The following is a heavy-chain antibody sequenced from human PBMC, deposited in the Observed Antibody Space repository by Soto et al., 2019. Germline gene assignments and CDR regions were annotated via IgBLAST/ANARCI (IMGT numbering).Heavy chain of an antibody. CDR3: ARSHSYDFWSGYYSGWFDP. Sequence: SETLSLTCTVSGGSISSSSYYWGWIRQPPGKGLEWIGSIYYSGSTYYNPSLKSRVTISVDTSKNQFSLKLSSVTAADTAVYDCARSHSYDFWSGYYSGWFDPWGQGTLVTVSS. D-gene: IGHD3-3*01. CDR1: GGSISSSSYY. J-gene: IGHJ5*02. V-gene: IGHV4-39*01. CDR2: IYYSGST.